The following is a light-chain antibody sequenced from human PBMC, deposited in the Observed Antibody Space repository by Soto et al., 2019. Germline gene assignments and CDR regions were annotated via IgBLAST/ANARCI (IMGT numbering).Light chain of an antibody. CDR2: HAS. J-gene: IGKJ1*01. CDR1: QSVTNS. CDR3: QQRRT. V-gene: IGKV3-11*01. Sequence: EMVLTQSPATLSLSPGERATLSCRASQSVTNSLAWYQQKPGQAPRLLIYHASNSATGIPARFSGSGSWADFTLPISSLEPADFAVYYCQQRRTFGQGTKVEIK.